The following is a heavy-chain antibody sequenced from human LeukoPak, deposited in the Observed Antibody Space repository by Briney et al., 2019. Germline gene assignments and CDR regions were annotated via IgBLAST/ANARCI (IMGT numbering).Heavy chain of an antibody. CDR1: GFTFSSYA. J-gene: IGHJ1*01. D-gene: IGHD6-13*01. CDR3: AKDLGHSSSRLGGLQH. Sequence: KTGGSLRLSCAASGFTFSSYAMSWVRQAPGKGLEWVSAISGSGGSTYYADSVKGRFTISRDNSKNTLYLQMNSLRAEDTAVYYCAKDLGHSSSRLGGLQHWGQGTLVTVSS. CDR2: ISGSGGST. V-gene: IGHV3-23*01.